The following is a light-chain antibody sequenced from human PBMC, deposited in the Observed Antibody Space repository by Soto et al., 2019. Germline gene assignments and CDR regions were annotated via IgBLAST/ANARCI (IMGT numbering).Light chain of an antibody. CDR3: SSYTSSSTLYV. CDR2: DVS. Sequence: QSALTQPASVSGSPGQSITISCTGTSSDVGGYNYVSWYQQHPGKAPKLMIYDVSNRPSGVSNRFSGSKSGNTASLTISGLLAEDEAHYYCSSYTSSSTLYVFGTGTKVTVL. CDR1: SSDVGGYNY. J-gene: IGLJ1*01. V-gene: IGLV2-14*01.